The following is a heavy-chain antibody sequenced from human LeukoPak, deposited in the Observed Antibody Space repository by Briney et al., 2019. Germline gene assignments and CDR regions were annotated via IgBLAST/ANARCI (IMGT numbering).Heavy chain of an antibody. CDR1: GFTFSSYA. J-gene: IGHJ5*02. D-gene: IGHD2-2*01. Sequence: GGSLRLSCAASGFTFSSYAMSWVRQAPGKGLEWVSAISGSGGSTYYADSVKGRFTISRDNSKNTLYLQMNSLRAEDTAVYYCARELRGYCSSTSCPNNWFDPWGQGTLVTVSS. CDR2: ISGSGGST. V-gene: IGHV3-23*01. CDR3: ARELRGYCSSTSCPNNWFDP.